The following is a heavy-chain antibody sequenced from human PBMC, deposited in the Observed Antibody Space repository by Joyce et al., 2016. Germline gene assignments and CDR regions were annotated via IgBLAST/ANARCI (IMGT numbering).Heavy chain of an antibody. V-gene: IGHV4-39*01. CDR3: ARQRDGGGYYLDAFDV. CDR2: VYFSGRT. Sequence: QLQLQESGPGLVKPSETLSLTCTVSRGSIRSSNYYWDWIRQPPGKGLEWIGNVYFSGRTYYNPSLKSRLTISVDTSKNQFSLRLGSVTAADTAIYYCARQRDGGGYYLDAFDVWGQGTMVTVSS. J-gene: IGHJ3*01. D-gene: IGHD3-22*01. CDR1: RGSIRSSNYY.